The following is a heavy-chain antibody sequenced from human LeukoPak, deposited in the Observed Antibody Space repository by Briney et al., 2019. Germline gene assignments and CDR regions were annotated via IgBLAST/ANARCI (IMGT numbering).Heavy chain of an antibody. CDR1: GFPFSNYW. V-gene: IGHV3-7*04. CDR2: IKQDGSET. Sequence: PGGSLRLSCAASGFPFSNYWMSWVRQAPGKGLEWVANIKQDGSETYYVDSVKGRFTISRDNAKNSLYLQMNSLRVEDTAVYYCAREARYGYSQYYFDYWGQGTLVTVSS. CDR3: AREARYGYSQYYFDY. J-gene: IGHJ4*02. D-gene: IGHD4-17*01.